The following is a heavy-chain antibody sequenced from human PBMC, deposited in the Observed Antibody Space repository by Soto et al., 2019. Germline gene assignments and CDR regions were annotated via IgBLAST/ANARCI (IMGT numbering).Heavy chain of an antibody. D-gene: IGHD2-2*01. J-gene: IGHJ6*02. Sequence: QVQLVKSGAVVKKPGSSVKVSCKASGGTFSSYAISWVRQAPGQGLEWMGGSIPISGTANYAQKFQGRVTSTADESTSTAYMELSSLRSEDTAVYYCARSQGSSTSLAIYYYYYYGMDVWGQGTTVTVSS. CDR3: ARSQGSSTSLAIYYYYYYGMDV. V-gene: IGHV1-69*01. CDR1: GGTFSSYA. CDR2: SIPISGTA.